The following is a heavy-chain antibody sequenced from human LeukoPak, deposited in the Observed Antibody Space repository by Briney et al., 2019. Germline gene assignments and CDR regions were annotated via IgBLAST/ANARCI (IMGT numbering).Heavy chain of an antibody. V-gene: IGHV3-21*01. CDR2: ISSSSSYI. CDR3: ARGYCSGGSCWEGY. J-gene: IGHJ4*02. CDR1: GFTFSSYS. Sequence: GGSLRLSCAASGFTFSSYSMNWVRQAPGKGLEWVSSISSSSSYIYYADSVKGRFTISRDNAKNSLYLQMNSLRAEDTAVYYCARGYCSGGSCWEGYWGQGTLVTVSS. D-gene: IGHD2-15*01.